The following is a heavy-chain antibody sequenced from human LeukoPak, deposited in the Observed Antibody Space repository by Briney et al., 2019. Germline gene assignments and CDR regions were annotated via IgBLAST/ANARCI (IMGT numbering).Heavy chain of an antibody. CDR2: INAGNGNT. Sequence: ASVKVSCKASGDTFTSYAMHWVRQAPGQRLEWMGWINAGNGNTKYSQKFQGRVTITRDTSASTAYMELSSLRSEDTAVYYCARDSSSWSDDAFDIWGQGTMVTVSS. D-gene: IGHD6-13*01. V-gene: IGHV1-3*01. CDR1: GDTFTSYA. J-gene: IGHJ3*02. CDR3: ARDSSSWSDDAFDI.